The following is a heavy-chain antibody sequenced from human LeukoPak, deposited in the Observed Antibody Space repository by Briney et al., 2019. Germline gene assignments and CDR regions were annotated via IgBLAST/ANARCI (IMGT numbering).Heavy chain of an antibody. Sequence: PGKSVRLPCSAFGFPFSDYDMVWLRQAPGKGLEWFATIRSGGSIYYGDSEKGRFTISRDNSKNTLYLQMNRPRAEDTALYYCAKQGPVVYYYMDVWGKGTTVTVSS. CDR3: AKQGPVVYYYMDV. J-gene: IGHJ6*03. CDR1: GFPFSDYD. CDR2: IRSGGSI. V-gene: IGHV3-23*01. D-gene: IGHD2-15*01.